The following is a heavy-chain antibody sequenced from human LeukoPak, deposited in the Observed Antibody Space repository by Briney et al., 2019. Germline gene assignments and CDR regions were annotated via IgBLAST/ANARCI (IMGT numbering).Heavy chain of an antibody. CDR3: ARTAAAREGRDY. CDR1: GGTFSSYA. CDR2: IIPIFGTA. J-gene: IGHJ4*02. D-gene: IGHD6-13*01. Sequence: SVKVSCKASGGTFSSYAISWVRQAPGQGLEWMGGIIPIFGTANYAQKFQGRVTITTDESTSTAYMELSSLRSEDTAVYYCARTAAAREGRDYWGQGTLVTVSS. V-gene: IGHV1-69*05.